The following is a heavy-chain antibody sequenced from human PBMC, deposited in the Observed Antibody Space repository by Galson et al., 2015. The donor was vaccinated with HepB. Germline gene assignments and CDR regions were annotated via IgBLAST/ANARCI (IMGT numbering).Heavy chain of an antibody. CDR2: IYKGGST. J-gene: IGHJ3*02. CDR3: ARGEAFGGVMGRVVHDAFDI. CDR1: SRPISSGGYS. V-gene: IGHV4-30-2*01. Sequence: TVSLTCAVCSRPISSGGYSWRWVRQPPGRGRDWIAYIYKGGSTYYNPSRKSRVNISIDRSKIQFSLKLSSGTAADTAVYYCARGEAFGGVMGRVVHDAFDIWGQGTMVTVSS. D-gene: IGHD3-16*01.